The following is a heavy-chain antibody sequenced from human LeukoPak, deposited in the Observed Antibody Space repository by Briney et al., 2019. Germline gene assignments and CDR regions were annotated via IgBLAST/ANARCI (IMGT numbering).Heavy chain of an antibody. CDR2: ISAYNGNT. D-gene: IGHD5-18*01. CDR3: ARGPRVQLWSTVYYYMDV. CDR1: GYTFTSYG. J-gene: IGHJ6*03. Sequence: ASVKVSCKASGYTFTSYGISWVRQAPGQGLEWMGWISAYNGNTNYAQKLQGRVTMTTDTSTSTAYMELRSLRSDDPAVYYCARGPRVQLWSTVYYYMDVWGKGTTVTVSS. V-gene: IGHV1-18*04.